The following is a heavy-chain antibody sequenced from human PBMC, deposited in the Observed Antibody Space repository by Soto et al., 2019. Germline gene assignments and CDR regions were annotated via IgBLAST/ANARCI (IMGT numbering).Heavy chain of an antibody. CDR1: GFSFNRFA. V-gene: IGHV3-30*18. J-gene: IGHJ4*02. Sequence: QLELVESGGGVVHPGTSLRLSCAASGFSFNRFATHWVRQAPGKGLEWVALISSDGSHEMYADSVKGRFTISRENSKNRLYLQMNNLRVEDTALYFCAKDRVPVGSVVIIPYYFDVWGRGILVTVSS. D-gene: IGHD3-22*01. CDR2: ISSDGSHE. CDR3: AKDRVPVGSVVIIPYYFDV.